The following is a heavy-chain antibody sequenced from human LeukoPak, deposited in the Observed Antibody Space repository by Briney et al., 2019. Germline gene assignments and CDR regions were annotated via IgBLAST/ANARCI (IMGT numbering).Heavy chain of an antibody. J-gene: IGHJ4*02. CDR3: ARDGSGTWNDY. CDR1: GYTFSSYG. Sequence: ASVKVSCKASGYTFSSYGISWVRQAPGQGLEWMGWINAYNSNTNYAQKIKGRVTMTTDTSTSTAYMELRSLRSDDSAVYYCARDGSGTWNDYWGQGTLVTVSS. CDR2: INAYNSNT. V-gene: IGHV1-18*01. D-gene: IGHD3-10*01.